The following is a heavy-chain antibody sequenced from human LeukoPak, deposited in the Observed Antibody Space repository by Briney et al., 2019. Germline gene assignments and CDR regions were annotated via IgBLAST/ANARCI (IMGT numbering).Heavy chain of an antibody. V-gene: IGHV1-2*02. J-gene: IGHJ5*02. D-gene: IGHD2-21*01. CDR2: INPNSGGT. Sequence: ASVKVSCKASGYTFTGYYMHWVRQAPGQGLEWMGWINPNSGGTNYAQKFQGRVTMTRDTSISTACMELSRLRSDDTAVYYCARGYCGGDCYSHNWFDPWGQGTLVTVSS. CDR1: GYTFTGYY. CDR3: ARGYCGGDCYSHNWFDP.